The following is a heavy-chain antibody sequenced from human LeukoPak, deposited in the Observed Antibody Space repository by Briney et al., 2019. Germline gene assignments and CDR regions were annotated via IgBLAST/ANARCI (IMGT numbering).Heavy chain of an antibody. Sequence: GGSLRLSCAASGFTFSSYWMSWVRQAPGRGLEWVANIKQDGTEEYYVDSVRGRFTISRDNAQNSLYLQMNNLGAEDTAVYYCATDPASYCTSSTCDFDYWGQGTLVTVSS. CDR2: IKQDGTEE. J-gene: IGHJ4*02. V-gene: IGHV3-7*01. D-gene: IGHD2-8*01. CDR1: GFTFSSYW. CDR3: ATDPASYCTSSTCDFDY.